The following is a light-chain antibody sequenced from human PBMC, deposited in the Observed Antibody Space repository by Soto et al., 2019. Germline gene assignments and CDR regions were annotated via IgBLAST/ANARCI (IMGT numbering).Light chain of an antibody. V-gene: IGKV3-20*01. CDR2: GVY. J-gene: IGKJ5*01. Sequence: IMLTQSPGTLSLTQGETATLSCRASQIIKTFYFGWYQQKPGQSPRLLIYGVYSRATGTPDRFSGSGSGTDFTLTISRLEPEDSAVYYCQFYGSSLITFGQGTRLEI. CDR3: QFYGSSLIT. CDR1: QIIKTFY.